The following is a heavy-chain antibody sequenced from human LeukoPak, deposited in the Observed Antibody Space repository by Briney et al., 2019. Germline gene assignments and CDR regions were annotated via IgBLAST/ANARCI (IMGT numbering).Heavy chain of an antibody. J-gene: IGHJ4*02. CDR2: INHSGNT. Sequence: PSETLSLTCAVYSGSFSGYYWSWIRQPPGKGLEWIGAINHSGNTNYNPSLKSRVTISVDTSKNQFSLKLSSVTAADTAVHYCARSPPIAVAGLFYSPLTRYFDSWGQGTLVTVSS. V-gene: IGHV4-34*01. CDR1: SGSFSGYY. D-gene: IGHD6-19*01. CDR3: ARSPPIAVAGLFYSPLTRYFDS.